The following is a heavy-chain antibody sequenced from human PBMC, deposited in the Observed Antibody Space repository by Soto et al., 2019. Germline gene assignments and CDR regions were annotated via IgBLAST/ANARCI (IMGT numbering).Heavy chain of an antibody. CDR2: ISYDGSNK. D-gene: IGHD3-22*01. Sequence: GETLTLSCAASGLAFGSYGISCTRQAPDKGLELVRIISYDGSNKYYADSVKGRFTISRDNCKNTLYLQMNSLRAEDTAVCYCAKVADGYYYDSSGYPDAFDIWGQGTMVTVSS. J-gene: IGHJ3*02. CDR3: AKVADGYYYDSSGYPDAFDI. CDR1: GLAFGSYG. V-gene: IGHV3-30*18.